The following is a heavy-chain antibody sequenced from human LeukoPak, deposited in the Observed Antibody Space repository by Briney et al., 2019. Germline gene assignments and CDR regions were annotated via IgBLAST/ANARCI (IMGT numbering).Heavy chain of an antibody. V-gene: IGHV1-58*02. CDR1: GFTFTSSA. J-gene: IGHJ3*02. CDR3: AADSGDFDAFDI. Sequence: ASVKVSCKASGFTFTSSAMQWVRQARGQRLEWIGWIVVGSGNTNYAQKFQERVTITRDMSTSTAYMELSSLRSEDTAVYYCAADSGDFDAFDIWGQGTMVTVSS. CDR2: IVVGSGNT. D-gene: IGHD4-17*01.